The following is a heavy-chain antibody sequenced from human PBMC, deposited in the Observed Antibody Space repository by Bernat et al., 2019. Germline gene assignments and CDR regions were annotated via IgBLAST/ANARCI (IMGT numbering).Heavy chain of an antibody. CDR2: IWYDGSNK. D-gene: IGHD6-19*01. CDR1: GFTFSSYG. CDR3: AKDIYSSGWYGIRTYYYGMDV. J-gene: IGHJ6*02. Sequence: QVQLVESGGGVVQPGRSLRLSCAASGFTFSSYGMHWVRQAPGKGLEWVAVIWYDGSNKYYADSVKGRFTISRDNSKNTLYLQMNSLRAEDTAVYYCAKDIYSSGWYGIRTYYYGMDVWGQGTTVTVSS. V-gene: IGHV3-33*06.